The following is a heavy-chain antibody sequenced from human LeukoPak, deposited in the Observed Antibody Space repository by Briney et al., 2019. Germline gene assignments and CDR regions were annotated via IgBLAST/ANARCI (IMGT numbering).Heavy chain of an antibody. D-gene: IGHD3-3*01. J-gene: IGHJ5*02. Sequence: KPSETLSLTCAVSGDSINSYYWTWIRQAAGKEPEWIGRIHSGGSTNYNPSLKSRVTMSVDTSENHFSLKLTSVTAADTAIYYCAREFGGVNRFDPWGQGILVTVSS. CDR3: AREFGGVNRFDP. CDR2: IHSGGST. V-gene: IGHV4-4*07. CDR1: GDSINSYY.